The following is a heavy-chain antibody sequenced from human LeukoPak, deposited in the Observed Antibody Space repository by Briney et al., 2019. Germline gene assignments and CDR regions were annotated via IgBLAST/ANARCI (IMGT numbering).Heavy chain of an antibody. Sequence: SETLSLTCAVSGGSIISSNWWSWVRQPPGRGLEWIGEIHHTGNTDYNPSLKSRVTISVDTSKNQFSLKLSSVTAADTAVYYCATRSGSDFWSGYGDAFDIWGQGTMVTVSS. CDR3: ATRSGSDFWSGYGDAFDI. CDR1: GGSIISSNW. V-gene: IGHV4-4*02. J-gene: IGHJ3*02. D-gene: IGHD3-3*01. CDR2: IHHTGNT.